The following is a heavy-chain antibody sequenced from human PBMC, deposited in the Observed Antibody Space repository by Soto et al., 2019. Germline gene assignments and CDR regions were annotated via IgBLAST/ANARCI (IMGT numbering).Heavy chain of an antibody. D-gene: IGHD3-16*02. CDR3: ASNLGELSLGGAYYYYMDV. Sequence: QVQLVQSGAEVKKPGASVKVSCKASGYTFTSYGISWVRQAPGQGLEWMGWISAYNGNTNYAQKLQGRVTMTTDTSTSTAYMELRSLRSDDTTVYYCASNLGELSLGGAYYYYMDVWGKGTTVTVSS. CDR2: ISAYNGNT. CDR1: GYTFTSYG. V-gene: IGHV1-18*01. J-gene: IGHJ6*03.